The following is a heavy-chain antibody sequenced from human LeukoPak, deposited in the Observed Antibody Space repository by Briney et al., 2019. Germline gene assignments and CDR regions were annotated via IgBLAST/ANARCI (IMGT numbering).Heavy chain of an antibody. CDR1: GFTFSRHA. CDR3: AKGDTLLDGFDI. CDR2: ISFDGSNS. J-gene: IGHJ3*02. Sequence: GGSLRLSCAASGFTFSRHAMHWVRQAPGKGLEWVAAISFDGSNSFYADSVKGRFTISRDNSKNTLFLQLNSLRPEDTAVHFCAKGDTLLDGFDIWGQGTMVTVPS. V-gene: IGHV3-30*18.